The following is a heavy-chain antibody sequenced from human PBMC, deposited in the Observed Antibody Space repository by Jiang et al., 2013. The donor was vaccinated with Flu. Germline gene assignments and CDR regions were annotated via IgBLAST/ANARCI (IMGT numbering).Heavy chain of an antibody. CDR3: ARVWSAGGYHYYGMDV. Sequence: INTKTGNPTYAQGFTGRFVFSLDTSVSTAYLQISSLKAEDTAVYYCARVWSAGGYHYYGMDVWGQGTTVTVSS. V-gene: IGHV7-4-1*02. D-gene: IGHD2-15*01. J-gene: IGHJ6*02. CDR2: INTKTGNP.